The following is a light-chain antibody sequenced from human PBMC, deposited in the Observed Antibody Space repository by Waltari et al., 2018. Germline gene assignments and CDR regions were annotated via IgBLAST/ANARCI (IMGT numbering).Light chain of an antibody. CDR2: GAS. CDR3: QTYDRLPGT. CDR1: QSVSRF. Sequence: EIVLTQSPGTLSLSPGERGTLSCRASQSVSRFLAWDQQKPGQAPRLLIYGASTRATGFPDRFSGSGSGTDFSLTISRLEPEDFAVYYCQTYDRLPGTFGQGTKVEIK. J-gene: IGKJ1*01. V-gene: IGKV3-20*01.